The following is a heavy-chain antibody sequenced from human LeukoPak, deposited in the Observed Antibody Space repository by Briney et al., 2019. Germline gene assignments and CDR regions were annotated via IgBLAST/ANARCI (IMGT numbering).Heavy chain of an antibody. CDR1: GFTFSSYG. CDR2: ISYDGSNK. V-gene: IGHV3-30*18. J-gene: IGHJ3*02. CDR3: AKDAFYGSGPGI. Sequence: GRSLRLSCAASGFTFSSYGMHWVRQAPGKGLEWVAVISYDGSNKYYADSVKGRFTISRDNSKNTLYLQMNSPRAEDTAVYYCAKDAFYGSGPGIWGQGTMVTVSS. D-gene: IGHD3-10*01.